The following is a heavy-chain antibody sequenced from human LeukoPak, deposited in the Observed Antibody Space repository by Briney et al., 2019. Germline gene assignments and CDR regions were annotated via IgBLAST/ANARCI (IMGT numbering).Heavy chain of an antibody. J-gene: IGHJ3*02. CDR3: ARERTDAFDI. CDR1: GFTFSDYY. V-gene: IGHV3-11*01. CDR2: VSTSGSSI. Sequence: GGSLRLSCAASGFTFSDYYMSWIRQAPGKGLEWISYVSTSGSSIYYADSVKGRFTISRDNAQNSLYLQMNSLRAEDTAVYYCARERTDAFDIWGQGTVVTVSS.